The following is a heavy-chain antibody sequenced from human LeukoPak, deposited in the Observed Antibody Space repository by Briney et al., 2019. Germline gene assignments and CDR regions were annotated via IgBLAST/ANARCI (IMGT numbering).Heavy chain of an antibody. CDR3: ARDPSGDSNFDY. D-gene: IGHD4-17*01. J-gene: IGHJ4*02. CDR2: ISSSGTYI. V-gene: IGHV3-21*01. CDR1: GFTFSSYS. Sequence: GGSLRLSCAASGFTFSSYSMNWVRQAPGKGLEWVSSISSSGTYIYYSDSVKGRFTISRDNAKNSLYLQMNSLRAEDTAVYYCARDPSGDSNFDYWGQGTLVTVSS.